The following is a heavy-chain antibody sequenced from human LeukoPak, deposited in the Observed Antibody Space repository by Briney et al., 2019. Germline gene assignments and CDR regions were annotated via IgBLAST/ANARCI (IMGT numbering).Heavy chain of an antibody. D-gene: IGHD3-3*01. J-gene: IGHJ4*02. CDR3: AKIFGVVIIDFDY. CDR2: IRYDGSNK. V-gene: IGHV3-30*02. Sequence: GGSLRLSCAASGFTFSSYAMHWDRQAPGKGLEWVAFIRYDGSNKYYADSVKGRFTISRDNSKNTLYLQMNSLRAEDTAVYYCAKIFGVVIIDFDYWGQGTLVTVSS. CDR1: GFTFSSYA.